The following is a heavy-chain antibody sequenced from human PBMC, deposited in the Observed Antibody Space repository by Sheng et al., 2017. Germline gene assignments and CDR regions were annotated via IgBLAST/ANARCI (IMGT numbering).Heavy chain of an antibody. Sequence: EVQLVQSGAEVKKPGESLKISCKGFGYNFTNYWIGWVRQMPGKGLEWMGIIYPGDSDTRYSPSFQGQVTISADKSISTAYLQWGSLKASDSAIFYCARLPRSGSSLVVDVWGQGTTVTVSS. CDR2: IYPGDSDT. D-gene: IGHD3-10*01. CDR3: ARLPRSGSSLVVDV. J-gene: IGHJ6*02. V-gene: IGHV5-51*03. CDR1: GYNFTNYW.